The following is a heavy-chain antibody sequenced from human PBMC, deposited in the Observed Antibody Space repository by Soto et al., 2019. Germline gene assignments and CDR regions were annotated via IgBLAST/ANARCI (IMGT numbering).Heavy chain of an antibody. CDR1: GFTFSSYA. CDR2: ISGSGGST. CDR3: AKLDDSSGYYLLSHFDY. D-gene: IGHD3-22*01. V-gene: IGHV3-23*01. Sequence: GGSLRLSCAASGFTFSSYAMSWVRQAPGKGLEWVSAISGSGGSTYYADSVKGRFTISRDNSKNTLYLQMNSLRAEDTAVYYCAKLDDSSGYYLLSHFDYWGQGTLVTVSS. J-gene: IGHJ4*02.